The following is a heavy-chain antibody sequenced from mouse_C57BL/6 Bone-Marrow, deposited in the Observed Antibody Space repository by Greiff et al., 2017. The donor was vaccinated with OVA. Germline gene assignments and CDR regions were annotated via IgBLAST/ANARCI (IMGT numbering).Heavy chain of an antibody. CDR3: VRHRWSYYYAMDY. CDR2: IRSKSNNYAT. J-gene: IGHJ4*01. V-gene: IGHV10-1*01. D-gene: IGHD2-3*01. CDR1: GFSFNTYA. Sequence: DVMLVESGGGLVQPKGSLKLSCAASGFSFNTYAMNWVRQAPGKGLEWVARIRSKSNNYATYYADSVKDRFTISRDDSESMLYLQMNNLKTEDTAMYYCVRHRWSYYYAMDYWGQGTSVTVSS.